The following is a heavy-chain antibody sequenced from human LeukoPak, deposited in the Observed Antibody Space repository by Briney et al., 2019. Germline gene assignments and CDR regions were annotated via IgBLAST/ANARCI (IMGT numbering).Heavy chain of an antibody. J-gene: IGHJ4*02. CDR2: INSDGSST. CDR3: ATERWLQY. Sequence: PGGSLRLSCAASGFTFSSYWMHWARQAPGKGLVWVSHINSDGSSTSYADSVKGRFTISRDNAKNTLYLQMNSLRAEDTGVYYCATERWLQYWGQGTLVTVSS. CDR1: GFTFSSYW. V-gene: IGHV3-74*01. D-gene: IGHD5-24*01.